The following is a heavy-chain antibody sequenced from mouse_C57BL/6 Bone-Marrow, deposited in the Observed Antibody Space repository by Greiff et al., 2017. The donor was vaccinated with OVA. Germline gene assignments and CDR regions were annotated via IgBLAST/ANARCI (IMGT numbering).Heavy chain of an antibody. V-gene: IGHV5-12*01. J-gene: IGHJ4*01. CDR3: ARLDAMDY. CDR1: GFTFSDFY. Sequence: EVQEVESGGGLVQPGGSLKLSCAASGFTFSDFYMYWIRQTPEKRLEWVAYISNGGGSTYYPDTVKGRFTISRDNAKNTLYLQMSRLKSEDTAMYYCARLDAMDYWGQGTSVTVSS. CDR2: ISNGGGST.